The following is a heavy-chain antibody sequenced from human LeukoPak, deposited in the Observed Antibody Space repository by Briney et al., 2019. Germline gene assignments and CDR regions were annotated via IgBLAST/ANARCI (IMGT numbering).Heavy chain of an antibody. D-gene: IGHD3-9*01. J-gene: IGHJ4*02. CDR3: ARRGRVRLRYFDWSYTEVDY. Sequence: SETLSLTCAVYGGSFSGYYWSWIRQPPGKGLKWIGEINHSGSTNYNPSLKSRVTISVDTSKNRFSLKLSSVTAADTAVYYCARRGRVRLRYFDWSYTEVDYWGQGTLVTVSS. CDR2: INHSGST. CDR1: GGSFSGYY. V-gene: IGHV4-34*01.